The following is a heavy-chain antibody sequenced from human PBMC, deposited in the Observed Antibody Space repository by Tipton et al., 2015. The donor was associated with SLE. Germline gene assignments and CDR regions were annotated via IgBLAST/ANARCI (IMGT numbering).Heavy chain of an antibody. V-gene: IGHV4-34*01. J-gene: IGHJ4*02. D-gene: IGHD2-2*01. CDR2: IDHSGNT. CDR3: ARSLSKLCPSGY. Sequence: TLSLTCGVYGESLINYYWNWIRQSPGRGLEWIGEIDHSGNTSYHPSLKSRVTMSVDTSKNQFSLRLTSVTAADSGMYYCARSLSKLCPSGYWGQGTLVTVSS. CDR1: GESLINYY.